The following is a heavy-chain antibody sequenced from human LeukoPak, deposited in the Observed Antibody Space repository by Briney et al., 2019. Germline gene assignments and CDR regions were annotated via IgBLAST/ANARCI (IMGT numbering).Heavy chain of an antibody. V-gene: IGHV3-23*01. CDR2: ISGSGGST. CDR1: GFTFRNYG. J-gene: IGHJ4*02. CDR3: AKDLGIWFGETH. D-gene: IGHD3-10*01. Sequence: TGGSLRLSFAASGFTFRNYGMSWVRQAPRKGLEWISAISGSGGSTYYADSVKGRFTISRDNSKNTLYLQMNSLRAEDTAVYYCAKDLGIWFGETHWGQGTLVTVSS.